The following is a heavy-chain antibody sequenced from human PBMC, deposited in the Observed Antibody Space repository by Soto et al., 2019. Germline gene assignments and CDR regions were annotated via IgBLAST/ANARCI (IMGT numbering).Heavy chain of an antibody. CDR1: GFTFSSYA. CDR2: ISGSGGST. V-gene: IGHV3-23*01. J-gene: IGHJ3*02. CDR3: AKWGVPGHAFDI. D-gene: IGHD2-8*01. Sequence: EVQLLESGGGLVQPGGSLRLSCAASGFTFSSYAMSWVRQAPGKGLEWVSAISGSGGSTYDADSVKGRFTISRDNSKNSLYLQMNSLRAEDTAVYYCAKWGVPGHAFDIWGQGTMVTVSS.